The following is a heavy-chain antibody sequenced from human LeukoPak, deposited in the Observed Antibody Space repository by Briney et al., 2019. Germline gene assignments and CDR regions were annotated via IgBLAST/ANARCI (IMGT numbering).Heavy chain of an antibody. J-gene: IGHJ4*02. D-gene: IGHD2-2*01. Sequence: SETLSLTCSVSGGSLSSHYWSWIRQPPGKGLELIGHIHDTGSTFYNPSLRGRVTISLDTSNNQFSLKLTSMTAADTAVYYCARFSSGCSTSSCYLTYWGQGTLVAVS. V-gene: IGHV4-59*11. CDR1: GGSLSSHY. CDR3: ARFSSGCSTSSCYLTY. CDR2: IHDTGST.